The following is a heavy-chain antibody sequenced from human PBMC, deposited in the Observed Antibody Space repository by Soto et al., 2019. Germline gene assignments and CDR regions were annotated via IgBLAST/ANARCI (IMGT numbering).Heavy chain of an antibody. Sequence: ASETLSLTCTVSRGSISGGVYYWNWIRQHQGQGLEWIGYIYSSGSDSYNPSLRSRVTLSVDKSKNQFFLEVRSVTAADTAVYYCARDGDSYAVRHIWGQGTMVTVSS. CDR1: RGSISGGVYY. J-gene: IGHJ3*02. V-gene: IGHV4-31*03. CDR3: ARDGDSYAVRHI. D-gene: IGHD2-2*01. CDR2: IYSSGSD.